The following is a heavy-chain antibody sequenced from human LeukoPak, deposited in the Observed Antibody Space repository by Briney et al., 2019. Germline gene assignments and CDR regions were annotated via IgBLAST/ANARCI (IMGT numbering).Heavy chain of an antibody. CDR3: TTGLHYYDSSAYYSIDY. CDR1: GVTFSNVW. Sequence: GGSLRLSCAASGVTFSNVWMSWVRQAPGKGLEWVGRMKCKTDGGTTDYAAPVKGRVTISRDDSKNTLYLQMNSLKTEDTAVYYCTTGLHYYDSSAYYSIDYWGQGTLVTVSS. J-gene: IGHJ4*02. CDR2: MKCKTDGGTT. D-gene: IGHD3-22*01. V-gene: IGHV3-15*01.